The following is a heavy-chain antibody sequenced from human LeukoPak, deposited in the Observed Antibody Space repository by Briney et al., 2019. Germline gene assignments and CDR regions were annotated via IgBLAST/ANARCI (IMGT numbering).Heavy chain of an antibody. CDR1: GFTFSSYA. CDR3: AKAVEGDSSSWTQRLVPADY. J-gene: IGHJ4*02. Sequence: GGSLRLSCAASGFTFSSYAMSWVRQAPGKGLEWVSAISGSGGSTYYADSVKGRFTISRDNSKNTLYLQMNSLRAEDTAVYYCAKAVEGDSSSWTQRLVPADYWGQGTLVTVSS. D-gene: IGHD6-13*01. V-gene: IGHV3-23*01. CDR2: ISGSGGST.